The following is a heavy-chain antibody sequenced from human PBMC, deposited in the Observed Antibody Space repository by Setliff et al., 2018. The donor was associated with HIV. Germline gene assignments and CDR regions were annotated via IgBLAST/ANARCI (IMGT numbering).Heavy chain of an antibody. V-gene: IGHV4-59*11. CDR2: VYYSGTSTRRLSEYNPYRENPTRGTT. J-gene: IGHJ4*02. CDR1: GGSIRSHY. Sequence: SETLSLTCSVSGGSIRSHYWSWVRQAPGKRLEWIGNVYYSGTSTRRLSEYNPYRENPTRGTTDYNPSLRSRVTVSLDVSKSQFYLRLKSVTAADTAVYYCARREAYYDLWSGYYIYWGQGTLVTVSS. CDR3: ARREAYYDLWSGYYIY. D-gene: IGHD3-3*01.